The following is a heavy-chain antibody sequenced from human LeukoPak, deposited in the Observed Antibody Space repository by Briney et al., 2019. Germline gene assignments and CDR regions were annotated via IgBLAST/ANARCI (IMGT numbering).Heavy chain of an antibody. J-gene: IGHJ4*02. CDR2: INPNSGGT. D-gene: IGHD3-16*01. Sequence: ASVKVSCKASGYTFTGYYMHWVRQAPGQGLERMGRINPNSGGTNYAQKFQGRVTMTRDTSISTAYMELSRLRSDDTAVYYCARRKGEPNIFDYWGQGTLVTVSS. V-gene: IGHV1-2*06. CDR3: ARRKGEPNIFDY. CDR1: GYTFTGYY.